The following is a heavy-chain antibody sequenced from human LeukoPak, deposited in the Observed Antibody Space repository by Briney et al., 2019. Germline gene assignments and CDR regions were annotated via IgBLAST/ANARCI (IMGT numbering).Heavy chain of an antibody. CDR1: GFTFSNYA. CDR2: VERRGYT. J-gene: IGHJ3*02. CDR3: AKGLRQIWFGELSDAFDI. Sequence: PGGSLRLSCAAAGFTFSNYAMTWVRQPPGKGLEWIGDVERRGYTNYNPSLRSRLTMSVDASKNQISLRLTSVTAADTAVYYCAKGLRQIWFGELSDAFDIWGQGTMVHVSS. V-gene: IGHV4-34*01. D-gene: IGHD3-10*01.